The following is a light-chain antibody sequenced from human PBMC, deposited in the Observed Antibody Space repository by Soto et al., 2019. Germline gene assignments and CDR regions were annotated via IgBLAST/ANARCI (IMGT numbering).Light chain of an antibody. J-gene: IGKJ3*01. CDR3: QHYSNWPPT. CDR2: YAS. V-gene: IGKV3-15*01. CDR1: QSVHSN. Sequence: EVVLTQSPATLSVSPGERATLSCRASQSVHSNLAWYQQKPGQAPSLLISYASTRATGIPARFSGIGSGTEFTLTISSLQSEDFGVYYCQHYSNWPPTFGPGTKVEIK.